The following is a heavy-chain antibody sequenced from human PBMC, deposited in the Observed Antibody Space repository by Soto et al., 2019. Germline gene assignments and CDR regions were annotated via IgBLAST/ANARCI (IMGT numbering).Heavy chain of an antibody. V-gene: IGHV4-61*01. J-gene: IGHJ1*01. CDR3: GVYQAGSGGNGG. D-gene: IGHD6-19*01. CDR1: GVSVTSGSHH. Sequence: QVQVQESGPGLVKPSETLSLTCAVSGVSVTSGSHHFLWIRQPPGKGLEWIGQTGSTNYNPSLKSRIIRSVDTSKHHFALNLSSVTSADTAVYYCGVYQAGSGGNGGCGQGSLVTISS. CDR2: QTGST.